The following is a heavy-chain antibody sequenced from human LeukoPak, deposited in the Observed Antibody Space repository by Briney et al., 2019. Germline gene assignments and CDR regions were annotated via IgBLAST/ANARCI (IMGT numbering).Heavy chain of an antibody. Sequence: PSETLSLTCTVSGGSISSYYWSWIRQPPGKGLEWIGYIYYSGSTNYNPSLKSRVTISVDTSKNQFSLKLSSVTAADTAVYYCARAEAGYSYGYYYYGMDVWGQGTTVTVSS. D-gene: IGHD5-18*01. V-gene: IGHV4-59*01. J-gene: IGHJ6*02. CDR2: IYYSGST. CDR3: ARAEAGYSYGYYYYGMDV. CDR1: GGSISSYY.